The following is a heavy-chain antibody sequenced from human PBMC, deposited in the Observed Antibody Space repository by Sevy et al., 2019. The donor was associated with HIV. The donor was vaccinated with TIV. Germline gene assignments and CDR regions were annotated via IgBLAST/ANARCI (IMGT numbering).Heavy chain of an antibody. D-gene: IGHD2-21*01. J-gene: IGHJ3*01. Sequence: GGSLRLSCAASGFSFSNYAMNWVRQAPGKGLEWVSAISGTSSITSYYAHSVKGRFTISRDNSKNTLYLQMNSLRAEDTAIYYCAKDHIVVVGDAFDVWGQGTKVIVSS. V-gene: IGHV3-23*01. CDR3: AKDHIVVVGDAFDV. CDR2: ISGTSSITS. CDR1: GFSFSNYA.